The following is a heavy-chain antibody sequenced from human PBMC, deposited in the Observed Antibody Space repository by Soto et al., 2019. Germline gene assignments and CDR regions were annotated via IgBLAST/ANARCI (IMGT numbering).Heavy chain of an antibody. V-gene: IGHV3-33*01. Sequence: GGSLRLSCAASGFTFSSYGMHWVRQAPGKGLEWVAVIWYDGSNKYYADSVKGRFTISRDNSKNTLYLQMNSLRAEDTAVYYCARESPGYGMDVWGQGTTVTVSS. CDR1: GFTFSSYG. CDR2: IWYDGSNK. CDR3: ARESPGYGMDV. J-gene: IGHJ6*02.